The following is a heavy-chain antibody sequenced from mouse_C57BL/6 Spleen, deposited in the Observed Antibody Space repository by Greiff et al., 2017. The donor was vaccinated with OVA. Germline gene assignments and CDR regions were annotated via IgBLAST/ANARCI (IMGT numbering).Heavy chain of an antibody. D-gene: IGHD1-1*01. J-gene: IGHJ3*01. V-gene: IGHV3-6*01. CDR2: ISYDGSN. Sequence: EVKLVESGPGLVKPSQSLSLTCSVTGYSITSGYYWNWIRQFPGNKLEWMGYISYDGSNNYNPSLKNRISITRDPSKNQFFLKLNSVTTEDTATYYCARADYYGSSPAWLAYWGQGTLVTVSA. CDR3: ARADYYGSSPAWLAY. CDR1: GYSITSGYY.